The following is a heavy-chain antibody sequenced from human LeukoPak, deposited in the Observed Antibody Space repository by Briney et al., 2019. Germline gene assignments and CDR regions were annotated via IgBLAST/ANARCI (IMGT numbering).Heavy chain of an antibody. V-gene: IGHV1-18*01. D-gene: IGHD3-3*01. CDR2: ISAYNGNT. CDR1: GYTFTSYG. Sequence: ASVKVSXKASGYTFTSYGISWVRQAPGQGLEWIGWISAYNGNTNYAQKLQGRVTMTTDTSTSTAYMELRSLRSDDTAVYYCASAYDFWSGPYYYHMDVWGKGTTVTVSS. J-gene: IGHJ6*03. CDR3: ASAYDFWSGPYYYHMDV.